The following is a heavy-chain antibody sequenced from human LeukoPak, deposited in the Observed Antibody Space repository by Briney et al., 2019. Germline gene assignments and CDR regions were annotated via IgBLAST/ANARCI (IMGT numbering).Heavy chain of an antibody. J-gene: IGHJ6*02. CDR1: GFTFSSYA. D-gene: IGHD5/OR15-5a*01. CDR2: ISGSGGST. Sequence: PGGSLRLSCAASGFTFSSYAMSWVRQAPGKGLEWVSAISGSGGSTYYADSVKGRFTISRDNSKNTLYLQMNSLRAEDTAVYYCAKAVSYYYYYYGMDVWGQGTTVTVSS. V-gene: IGHV3-23*01. CDR3: AKAVSYYYYYYGMDV.